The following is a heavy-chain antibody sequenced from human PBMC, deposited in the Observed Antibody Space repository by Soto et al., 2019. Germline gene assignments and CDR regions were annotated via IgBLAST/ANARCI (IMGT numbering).Heavy chain of an antibody. D-gene: IGHD1-7*01. CDR2: ISANGQGI. CDR1: GFTFNNHA. Sequence: PGGSLRLSCAASGFTFNNHAMSWVRQAPGKGLEWVSAISANGQGIYYADSVKGRFIISRDSSKNTVFLHMDSLTAEDTAVYYCAKDRNYPRDQFHNWGQGTLVTVS. V-gene: IGHV3-23*01. CDR3: AKDRNYPRDQFHN. J-gene: IGHJ4*02.